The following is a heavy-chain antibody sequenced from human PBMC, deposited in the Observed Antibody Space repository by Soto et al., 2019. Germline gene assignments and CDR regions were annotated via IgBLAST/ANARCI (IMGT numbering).Heavy chain of an antibody. CDR2: ISYDGSNK. CDR1: GFTFSSYA. D-gene: IGHD3-22*01. Sequence: RGSLRLSCAASGFTFSSYAMHWVRQAPGKGLEWVAVISYDGSNKYYADSVKGRFTISRDNSKNTLYLQMNSLRAEDTAVYYCARPPYYYDSSGYYVDGMDVWGQGTTVTVPS. CDR3: ARPPYYYDSSGYYVDGMDV. V-gene: IGHV3-30-3*01. J-gene: IGHJ6*02.